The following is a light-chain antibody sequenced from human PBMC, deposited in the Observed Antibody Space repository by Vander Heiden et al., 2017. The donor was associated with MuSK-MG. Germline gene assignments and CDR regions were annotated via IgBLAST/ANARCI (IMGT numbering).Light chain of an antibody. CDR3: QQSYSNPPLFT. J-gene: IGKJ3*01. CDR1: QSISSY. CDR2: AAS. V-gene: IGKV1-39*01. Sequence: DIQMTQSPSSLSASVGDRVTITCRASQSISSYLNWYQQKPGKAPKLLIYAASSLQSGVPSRFSGSGSGTDFTLTISSLQPEDFATYYCQQSYSNPPLFTFGHGTKVDIK.